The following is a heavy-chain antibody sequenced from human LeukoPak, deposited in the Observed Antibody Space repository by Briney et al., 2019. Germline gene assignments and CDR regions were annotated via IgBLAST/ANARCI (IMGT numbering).Heavy chain of an antibody. V-gene: IGHV3-23*01. J-gene: IGHJ4*02. CDR1: GFTFSSYA. Sequence: PGGSLRLSCAASGFTFSSYAMSWVRQAPGKGLEWVSAISGSGGSTYYADSVKGRFTISRDNSKNTLYLQMNSLRAKDTAVYYCAKVLSDEYYYDSSGYYPDYWGQGTLVTVSS. D-gene: IGHD3-22*01. CDR2: ISGSGGST. CDR3: AKVLSDEYYYDSSGYYPDY.